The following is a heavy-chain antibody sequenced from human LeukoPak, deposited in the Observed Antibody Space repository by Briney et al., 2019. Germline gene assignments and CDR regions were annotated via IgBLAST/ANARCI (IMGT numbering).Heavy chain of an antibody. J-gene: IGHJ4*02. D-gene: IGHD2-15*01. CDR1: GYTFTDYW. CDR2: INPDSGDT. CDR3: ARDHMGYFSSFDY. Sequence: ASVKVSCKASGYTFTDYWIHRVRQAPGQGLEWMGCINPDSGDTIYARKFRGRMTMATDTSIRTAYMDLTALRSDDTAVFYCARDHMGYFSSFDYWGRGTPVTVSS. V-gene: IGHV1-2*02.